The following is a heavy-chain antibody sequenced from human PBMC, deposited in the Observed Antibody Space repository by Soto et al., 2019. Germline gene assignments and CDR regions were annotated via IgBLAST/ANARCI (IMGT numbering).Heavy chain of an antibody. CDR2: IYYSGST. CDR1: GGSISSSSYF. CDR3: ARDGGYGPPLFRRYYFDY. J-gene: IGHJ4*02. D-gene: IGHD5-12*01. Sequence: TSETLSLTCTVSGGSISSSSYFWGWIRQPPGKGLEWIGSIYYSGSTYYNPSLKSRVTVSVDTSKNQFSLKLSSVTAADTAVYYCARDGGYGPPLFRRYYFDYWGQGTLVTVSS. V-gene: IGHV4-39*02.